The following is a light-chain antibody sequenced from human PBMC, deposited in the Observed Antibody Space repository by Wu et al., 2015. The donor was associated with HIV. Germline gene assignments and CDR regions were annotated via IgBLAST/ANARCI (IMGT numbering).Light chain of an antibody. V-gene: IGKV1-39*01. CDR2: AAS. J-gene: IGKJ1*01. CDR1: QSISSY. Sequence: DIQMTQSPSSLSASVGDRVTITCRASQSISSYLNWYQQKPGKAPKLLIYAASSLQSGVPSRFSGSGSGTDFTLTISSLQPEDFATYYCQQSYNTPXTFGQGTKVEIK. CDR3: QQSYNTPXT.